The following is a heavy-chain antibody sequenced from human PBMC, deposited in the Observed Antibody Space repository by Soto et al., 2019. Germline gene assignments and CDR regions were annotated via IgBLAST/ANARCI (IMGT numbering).Heavy chain of an antibody. V-gene: IGHV4-34*02. Sequence: QVQLQQWGARLLKPSETLSLTCAVSGGSFSPYVWSWIRQTPGKGLEWIGEINRSGGTNYNPSLKSRVTISVDSSKIQFSLRVRSVSAADTAVYYCSRGVPSKALRPKRFDFWGQGALVTVSS. CDR3: SRGVPSKALRPKRFDF. CDR2: INRSGGT. CDR1: GGSFSPYV. J-gene: IGHJ4*02.